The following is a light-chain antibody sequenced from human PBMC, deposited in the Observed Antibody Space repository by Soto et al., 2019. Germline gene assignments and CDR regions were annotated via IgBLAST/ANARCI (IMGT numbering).Light chain of an antibody. CDR3: QQYRDYPFT. J-gene: IGKJ2*01. V-gene: IGKV1-5*03. Sequence: DIQMTQSPSTLSVSVGGRVAITCRASQSVYTYLAWYQHKPGEAPNLLIYRASNLRSGVPSRFSGSGSGTEFTLAISSLQPDDFATYYCQQYRDYPFTFGQGTKLEIK. CDR2: RAS. CDR1: QSVYTY.